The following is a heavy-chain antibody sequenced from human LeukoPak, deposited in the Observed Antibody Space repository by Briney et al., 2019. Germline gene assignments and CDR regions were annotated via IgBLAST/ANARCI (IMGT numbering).Heavy chain of an antibody. J-gene: IGHJ4*02. CDR3: ARDNSYGVFDY. D-gene: IGHD5-18*01. CDR1: GGSISSGGYS. CDR2: IYHSGST. Sequence: PSQTLSLTCAVSGGSISSGGYSWSWIRQPPGKGLEWIGYIYHSGSTYYNPSLKSRVTISVDRSKNQFPLKLSSVTAADTAVYYCARDNSYGVFDYWGQGTLVTVSS. V-gene: IGHV4-30-2*01.